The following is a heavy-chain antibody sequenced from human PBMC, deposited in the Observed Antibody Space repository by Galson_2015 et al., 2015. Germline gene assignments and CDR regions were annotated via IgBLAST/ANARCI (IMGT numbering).Heavy chain of an antibody. Sequence: SLRLSCAASGFTLSSYAMGWVRQAPGKGLEWVSGISGSGGTTYYADSVKGRFTISRDNSKNTLYLQMNSLRGEDTAVYYCAKESSWEYYYGSGDYWGQGTLVIVSS. D-gene: IGHD3-10*01. CDR2: ISGSGGTT. CDR1: GFTLSSYA. CDR3: AKESSWEYYYGSGDY. V-gene: IGHV3-23*01. J-gene: IGHJ4*02.